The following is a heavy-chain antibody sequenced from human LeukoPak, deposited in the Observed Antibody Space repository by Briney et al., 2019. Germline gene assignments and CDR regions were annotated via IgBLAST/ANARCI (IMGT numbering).Heavy chain of an antibody. V-gene: IGHV1-46*01. Sequence: ASVKVSCKASGYTFTSYYMHWVRQAPGQELEWMGIINPSGGSTSYAQKFQGRVTMSRETSTSTVYMELSSLRSEDTAVYYCARVNDDAFDIWGQGTMVTVSS. CDR1: GYTFTSYY. CDR3: ARVNDDAFDI. J-gene: IGHJ3*02. CDR2: INPSGGST.